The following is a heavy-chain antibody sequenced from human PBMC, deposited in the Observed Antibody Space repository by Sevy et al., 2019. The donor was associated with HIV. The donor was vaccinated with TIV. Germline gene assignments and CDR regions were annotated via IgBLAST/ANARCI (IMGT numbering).Heavy chain of an antibody. Sequence: GGSLRLSCAASGFTFSSYGMHWVRQAPGKGLEWVAVILYDGSKKYYADSVKGRFTISRDNSKNTFYLQMSSLTSEDTAVYCCARGLAALPGYYYGMDVWGQGTAVTVSS. V-gene: IGHV3-33*01. CDR2: ILYDGSKK. CDR3: ARGLAALPGYYYGMDV. J-gene: IGHJ6*02. CDR1: GFTFSSYG. D-gene: IGHD6-6*01.